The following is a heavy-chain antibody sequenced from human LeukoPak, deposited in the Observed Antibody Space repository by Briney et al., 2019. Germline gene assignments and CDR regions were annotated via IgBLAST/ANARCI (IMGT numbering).Heavy chain of an antibody. Sequence: SETLSLTCTVSGGSISTYYWSWIRQPPGKGLEWVGYISYSGNTNYNPSLKRRVTMSVDTSKNQFSLKLSSVTAADTAVYYCARRRDYVWGSYRYAFDIWGQGTMVTVSS. J-gene: IGHJ3*02. CDR1: GGSISTYY. CDR2: ISYSGNT. V-gene: IGHV4-59*01. D-gene: IGHD3-16*02. CDR3: ARRRDYVWGSYRYAFDI.